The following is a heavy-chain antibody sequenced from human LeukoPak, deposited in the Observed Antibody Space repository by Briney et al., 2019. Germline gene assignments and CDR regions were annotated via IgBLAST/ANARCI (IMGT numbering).Heavy chain of an antibody. J-gene: IGHJ6*03. Sequence: SETLSLTCTVSGGSISSSSYYWGWIRQPPGKGLEWIGSIYYSGSTYYNPSLKSRVTISVDTSKNQFSLKLSSVTAADTAVYYCARVYNDYGDPRLSYYMDVWGKGTTVTVSS. CDR3: ARVYNDYGDPRLSYYMDV. CDR1: GGSISSSSYY. CDR2: IYYSGST. D-gene: IGHD4-17*01. V-gene: IGHV4-39*07.